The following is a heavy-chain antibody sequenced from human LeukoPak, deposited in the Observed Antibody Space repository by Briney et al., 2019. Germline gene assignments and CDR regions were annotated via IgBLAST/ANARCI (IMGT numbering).Heavy chain of an antibody. D-gene: IGHD3-22*01. Sequence: GGSLRLSCAASGFTFSSYAMSWVRQAPGKGLEWVSATSGSGGSTYYADSVKGRFTISRDNSKNTLYLQMNSLRAEDTAVYYCAKDPSYYYDSSGYLIWGQGTLVTVSS. J-gene: IGHJ4*02. CDR1: GFTFSSYA. V-gene: IGHV3-23*01. CDR2: TSGSGGST. CDR3: AKDPSYYYDSSGYLI.